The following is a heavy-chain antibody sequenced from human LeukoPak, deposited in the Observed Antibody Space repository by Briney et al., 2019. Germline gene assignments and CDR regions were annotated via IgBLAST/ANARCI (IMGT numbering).Heavy chain of an antibody. Sequence: QTSETLSLTCTVSGGSISSSSYYWGWIRQPPGKGLEWIGNIYYSGSTYYNPSLESRVTISVDTSKNQFSLKLSSVTAADTAVYYCARQRGRRNYYDSSGYPYYFDYWGQGTLVTVSS. V-gene: IGHV4-39*01. CDR1: GGSISSSSYY. D-gene: IGHD3-22*01. CDR2: IYYSGST. J-gene: IGHJ4*02. CDR3: ARQRGRRNYYDSSGYPYYFDY.